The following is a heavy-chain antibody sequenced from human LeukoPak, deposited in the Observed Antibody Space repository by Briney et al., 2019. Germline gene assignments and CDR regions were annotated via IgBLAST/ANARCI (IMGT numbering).Heavy chain of an antibody. CDR1: GFTFSSYA. CDR3: ARARITMVRGVMEGFDP. Sequence: GGSLRLPCAASGFTFSSYAMSWVRQAPGKGLEWVSAISGSGGSTYYADSVKGRFTISRDNSKNTLCLQMNSLRAEDTAVYYCARARITMVRGVMEGFDPWGQGTLVTVSS. D-gene: IGHD3-10*01. V-gene: IGHV3-23*01. J-gene: IGHJ5*02. CDR2: ISGSGGST.